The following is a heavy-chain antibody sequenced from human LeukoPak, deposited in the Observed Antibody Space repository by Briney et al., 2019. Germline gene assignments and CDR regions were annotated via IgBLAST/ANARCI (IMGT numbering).Heavy chain of an antibody. J-gene: IGHJ4*02. CDR3: AKITVATTPNY. CDR2: ITDNGRKT. D-gene: IGHD3-10*01. CDR1: GFTFTSYA. V-gene: IGHV3-23*01. Sequence: PGGSLRLSCAASGFTFTSYAMNWVRQASGKGLEWVSGITDNGRKTYYADSVKGRFSISRDNSKSTLYLQMSDLRAEDTAVYYCAKITVATTPNYWGQGTLVTVSS.